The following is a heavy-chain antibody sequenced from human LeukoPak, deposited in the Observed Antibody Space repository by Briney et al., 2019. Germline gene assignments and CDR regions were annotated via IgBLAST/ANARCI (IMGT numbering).Heavy chain of an antibody. J-gene: IGHJ4*02. V-gene: IGHV1-2*02. D-gene: IGHD6-6*01. CDR2: ISPKSGAT. CDR3: ATMMYSSSPRDY. CDR1: GYTFIGYY. Sequence: ASVKVSCKASGYTFIGYYIHWVRQAPGQGPEWMGWISPKSGATNYAQKFQGRVTMATGTSITTAYLELSSLRSDDTAVYYCATMMYSSSPRDYWGQGTLVTVSS.